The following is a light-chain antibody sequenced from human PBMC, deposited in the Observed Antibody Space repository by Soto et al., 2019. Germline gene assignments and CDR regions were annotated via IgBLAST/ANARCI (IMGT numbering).Light chain of an antibody. Sequence: QSALTQPPSASGSPGQSVTISCTGTSSDVGDYDHVSWYQQHPGKAPKLMIYEVTKRPSGVPDRFSGSKSGNTASLTVSGLQADDEADYYCSSSAGTSSVFGGGTKVTVL. CDR2: EVT. CDR1: SSDVGDYDH. V-gene: IGLV2-8*01. CDR3: SSSAGTSSV. J-gene: IGLJ2*01.